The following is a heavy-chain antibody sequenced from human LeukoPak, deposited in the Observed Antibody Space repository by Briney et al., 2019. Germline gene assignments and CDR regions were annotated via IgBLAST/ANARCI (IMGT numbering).Heavy chain of an antibody. D-gene: IGHD1-1*01. CDR1: GFTFSSYG. CDR2: IRYDGSNK. Sequence: GGSLRLSCAASGFTFSSYGMHWVRQAPGKGLEWVAFIRYDGSNKYYADSVKGRFTISRDNSKNTLYLQMNSLRAEDTAVYYCAKDSSKYHDNYYFDYWGQGTLVTVSS. CDR3: AKDSSKYHDNYYFDY. J-gene: IGHJ4*02. V-gene: IGHV3-30*02.